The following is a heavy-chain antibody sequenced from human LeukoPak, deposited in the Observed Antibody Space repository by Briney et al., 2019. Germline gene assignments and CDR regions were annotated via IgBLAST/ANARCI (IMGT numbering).Heavy chain of an antibody. V-gene: IGHV1-24*01. CDR3: ATDRSIAAAKNY. CDR2: FDPEDGET. D-gene: IGHD6-13*01. CDR1: GYTLTELS. Sequence: ASVKVSCKVSGYTLTELSMHWVRQAPGKGLEWMGGFDPEDGETIYAQKFQGRVTMTEDTSTDTAYMELSSLRSEDTAVYYCATDRSIAAAKNYWGQGTLVTVSS. J-gene: IGHJ4*02.